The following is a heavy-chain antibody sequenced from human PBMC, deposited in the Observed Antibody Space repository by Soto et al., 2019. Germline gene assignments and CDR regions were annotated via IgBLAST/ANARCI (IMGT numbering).Heavy chain of an antibody. D-gene: IGHD3-3*01. CDR3: ARTVYYDFWSGYGMDV. J-gene: IGHJ6*02. CDR2: ISFSSSYI. Sequence: EVQLVESGGGLVKPGGSPRLSCVASGFTFDRYSMNWVRQAPGKGLEWLSFISFSSSYIFDADSVKGRFTISRDNAKNTLYLQMNNLSAEDTAVYYCARTVYYDFWSGYGMDVWGQGTTVTVSS. V-gene: IGHV3-21*01. CDR1: GFTFDRYS.